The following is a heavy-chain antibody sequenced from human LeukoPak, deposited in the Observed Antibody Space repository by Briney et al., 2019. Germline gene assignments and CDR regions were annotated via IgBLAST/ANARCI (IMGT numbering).Heavy chain of an antibody. D-gene: IGHD6-19*01. J-gene: IGHJ4*02. CDR3: AKPRTVADTTFDY. Sequence: PGGSLRLSCAASGFTFSSYGMHWVRQAPGKGLEWVAVISYDGSNKYYADSVQGRFTISRDNSKNTLYLQMNSLRAEDTAVYYCAKPRTVADTTFDYWGQGTLVTVSS. CDR1: GFTFSSYG. V-gene: IGHV3-30*18. CDR2: ISYDGSNK.